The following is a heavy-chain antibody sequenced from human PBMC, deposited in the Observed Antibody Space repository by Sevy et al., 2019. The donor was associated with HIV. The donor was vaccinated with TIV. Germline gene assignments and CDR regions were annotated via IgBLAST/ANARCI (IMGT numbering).Heavy chain of an antibody. J-gene: IGHJ6*03. D-gene: IGHD3-10*01. CDR1: GGSISSSSYY. Sequence: SETLSLTCTVSGGSISSSSYYWGWIRQPPGKGLEWIGSIYYSGSTYYNPSLKSRVTISVDTSKNQFSLKLSSVTAADTAVYYCARVYYGSASYNYYYMDVWGKGTTVTVSS. CDR2: IYYSGST. V-gene: IGHV4-39*01. CDR3: ARVYYGSASYNYYYMDV.